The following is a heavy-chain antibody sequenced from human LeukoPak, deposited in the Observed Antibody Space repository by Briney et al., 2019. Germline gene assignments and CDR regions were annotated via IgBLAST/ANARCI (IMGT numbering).Heavy chain of an antibody. CDR1: GSAFSNYA. J-gene: IGHJ4*02. CDR3: AKWGDYDVLTGYYVSDY. CDR2: ITGSGGNT. Sequence: GGSLRLSCAASGSAFSNYAMSWVRQAPGKGLEWVSAITGSGGNTYYADSVKGRFTISRDNSKNTVFLQMNSLRAEDTAVYYCAKWGDYDVLTGYYVSDYWGQGTLVTVSS. V-gene: IGHV3-23*01. D-gene: IGHD3-9*01.